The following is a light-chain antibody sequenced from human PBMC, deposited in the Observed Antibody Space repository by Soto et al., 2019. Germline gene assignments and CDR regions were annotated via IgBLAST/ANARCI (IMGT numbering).Light chain of an antibody. CDR2: EVT. Sequence: QSALTQPGSVSGSPGQSITIYCTGTNSDIGGYNLVSWFQHHPGKAPKLVIYEVTHRPSGISNRFSGSKSGNTASLTISGLQAEDEASYYCCSYTNSATLGVFGTGTKLTVL. CDR3: CSYTNSATLGV. J-gene: IGLJ1*01. V-gene: IGLV2-14*01. CDR1: NSDIGGYNL.